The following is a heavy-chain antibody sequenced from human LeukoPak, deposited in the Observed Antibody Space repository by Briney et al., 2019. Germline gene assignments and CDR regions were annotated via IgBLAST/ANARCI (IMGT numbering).Heavy chain of an antibody. D-gene: IGHD2-15*01. J-gene: IGHJ4*02. CDR3: ARVLDCSGGSCYSEDY. Sequence: ASVTVSCKASGYTFTGYYMHWVRQAPGQGLEWMGWINPNSGGTNYAQKFQGRVTMTRDTSISTAYMELSRLRSDDTAVYYCARVLDCSGGSCYSEDYWGQGTLVTVSS. CDR1: GYTFTGYY. CDR2: INPNSGGT. V-gene: IGHV1-2*02.